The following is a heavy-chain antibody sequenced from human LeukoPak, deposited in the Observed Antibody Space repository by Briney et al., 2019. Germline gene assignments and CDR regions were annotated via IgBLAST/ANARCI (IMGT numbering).Heavy chain of an antibody. V-gene: IGHV1-2*02. D-gene: IGHD1-1*01. CDR2: INPNSGGT. CDR1: GYTFTGYY. J-gene: IGHJ6*03. CDR3: ASLWSEDYYYYMDV. Sequence: ASVKVSCKASGYTFTGYYMHWVRQAPGQGLEWMGWINPNSGGTNYAQKFQGRVTMTRDTSISTAYMELSRLRSDDTAVYYCASLWSEDYYYYMDVWGKGTTVTISS.